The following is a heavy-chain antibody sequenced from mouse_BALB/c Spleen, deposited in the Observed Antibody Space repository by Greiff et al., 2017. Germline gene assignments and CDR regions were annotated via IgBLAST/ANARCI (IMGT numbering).Heavy chain of an antibody. CDR2: ISTYYGDA. CDR3: ARGTARATYFDY. D-gene: IGHD3-2*01. Sequence: QVQLQQSGAELVRPGVSVKISCKGSGYTFTDYAMHWVKQSHAKSLEWIGVISTYYGDASYNQKFKGKATMTVDKSSSTAYMELARLTSEDSAIYYCARGTARATYFDYWGQGTTLTVSS. J-gene: IGHJ2*01. V-gene: IGHV1S137*01. CDR1: GYTFTDYA.